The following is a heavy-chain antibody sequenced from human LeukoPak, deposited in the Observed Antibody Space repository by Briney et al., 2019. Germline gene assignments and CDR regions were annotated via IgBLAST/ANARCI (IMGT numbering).Heavy chain of an antibody. V-gene: IGHV3-23*01. CDR1: GFTFSSYA. Sequence: GGSLRLSCAASGFTFSSYAMSWVRQAPGKGLEWVSGISGSGGSTYYADSVKGRFTISRDNSKNTLYLQMNSLRAEDTAVYYCANQDYYGSGSYLTDGMDVWGQGTTVTVSS. CDR3: ANQDYYGSGSYLTDGMDV. D-gene: IGHD3-10*01. CDR2: ISGSGGST. J-gene: IGHJ6*02.